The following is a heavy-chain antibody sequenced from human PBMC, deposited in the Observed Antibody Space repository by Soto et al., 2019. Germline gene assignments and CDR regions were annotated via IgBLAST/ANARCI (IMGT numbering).Heavy chain of an antibody. CDR3: AKGISNYFDY. CDR2: ISSGGGST. J-gene: IGHJ4*02. D-gene: IGHD3-10*01. V-gene: IGHV3-23*01. CDR1: GFTFSSYA. Sequence: XVSLRLSCAASGFTFSSYAMSWVRQAPGKGLEWVSLISSGGGSTYYVGSVKGRFTISRDNSKNTLYLQMNSLRPEDTAVYYCAKGISNYFDYWGQGTLVTVSS.